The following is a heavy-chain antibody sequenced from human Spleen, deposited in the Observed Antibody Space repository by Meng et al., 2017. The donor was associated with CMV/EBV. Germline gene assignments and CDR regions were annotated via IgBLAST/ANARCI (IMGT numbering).Heavy chain of an antibody. CDR3: AKDMGYSSGFDY. J-gene: IGHJ4*02. V-gene: IGHV3-9*01. CDR1: GFTFDDYA. Sequence: GGSLRLSCAASGFTFDDYAMHWVRQAPGKGLEWVSGISWNSGSIGYADSVKGRFTISRDNAKNSLYLQMNSLRAEDTALYYCAKDMGYSSGFDYWGQGTLVTVSS. D-gene: IGHD6-19*01. CDR2: ISWNSGSI.